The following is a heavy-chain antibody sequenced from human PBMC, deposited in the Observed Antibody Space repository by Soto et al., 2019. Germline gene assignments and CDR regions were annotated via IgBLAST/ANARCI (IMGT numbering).Heavy chain of an antibody. CDR2: IKQDGSEK. V-gene: IGHV3-7*05. J-gene: IGHJ6*02. CDR1: GFTFSSYW. Sequence: GGSLRLSCAASGFTFSSYWMSWVRQAPGKGLEWVANIKQDGSEKYYVDSVKGRFTISRDNAKNSLYLQMNSLRAEDTAVYYCARGPHYSGYDYYYYYGMDVWGQGTTVTVSS. CDR3: ARGPHYSGYDYYYYYGMDV. D-gene: IGHD5-12*01.